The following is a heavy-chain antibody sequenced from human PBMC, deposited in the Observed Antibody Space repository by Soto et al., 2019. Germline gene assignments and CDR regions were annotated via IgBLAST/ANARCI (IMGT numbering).Heavy chain of an antibody. Sequence: GGSLRLSCAASGFTFSSYAMHWVRQAPGKGLEWVSVISYDGSNIYYADSVKGRFTISRDNSKNTLYLQMNSLRAEDTAVYYCARDLSSLPAPSGYLSTWGQGTLVTVSS. CDR1: GFTFSSYA. D-gene: IGHD3-3*01. V-gene: IGHV3-30*04. CDR2: ISYDGSNI. CDR3: ARDLSSLPAPSGYLST. J-gene: IGHJ5*02.